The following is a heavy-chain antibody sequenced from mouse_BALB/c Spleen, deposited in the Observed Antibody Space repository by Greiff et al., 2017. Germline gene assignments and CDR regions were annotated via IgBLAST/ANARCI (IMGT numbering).Heavy chain of an antibody. V-gene: IGHV1-14*01. D-gene: IGHD2-2*01. J-gene: IGHJ3*01. CDR2: INPYNDGT. CDR1: GYTFTSYV. Sequence: VQLKQSGPELVKPGASVKMSCKASGYTFTSYVMHWVKQKPGQGLEWIGYINPYNDGTKYNEKFKGKATLTSDKSSSTAYMELSSLTSEDSAVYDCAREGYGYDVLAWFAYWGQGTLVTVSA. CDR3: AREGYGYDVLAWFAY.